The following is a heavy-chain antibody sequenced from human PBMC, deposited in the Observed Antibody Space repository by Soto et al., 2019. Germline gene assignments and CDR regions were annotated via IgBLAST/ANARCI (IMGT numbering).Heavy chain of an antibody. D-gene: IGHD4-17*01. CDR3: ADMGVLRGLPADY. V-gene: IGHV3-23*01. CDR1: GFTFSSYA. J-gene: IGHJ4*02. CDR2: ISGSGGST. Sequence: EVQLLESGGGLVQPGGSLRLSCAASGFTFSSYAMRWVRQAPGKGLEWVSAISGSGGSTYYADSVKGRFTISRDNSKNTQYLKINSLTAENTAVYYCADMGVLRGLPADYWGQGTLVTVSS.